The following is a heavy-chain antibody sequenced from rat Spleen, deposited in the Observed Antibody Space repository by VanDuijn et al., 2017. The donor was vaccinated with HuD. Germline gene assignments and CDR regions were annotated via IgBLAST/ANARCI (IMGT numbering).Heavy chain of an antibody. J-gene: IGHJ4*01. Sequence: EVQLVESGGGLVQPGRSMKLSCAASGFTFSNYYMAWVRQAPTKGLEWVASITTGGDNTYYRDSVKGRFTISRDNAKSTLYLQMDSLRSEDTATYYWARLVCHYGGDYVLDAWGQGASVTVSS. CDR2: ITTGGDNT. CDR3: ARLVCHYGGDYVLDA. CDR1: GFTFSNYY. D-gene: IGHD1-11*01. V-gene: IGHV5-25*01.